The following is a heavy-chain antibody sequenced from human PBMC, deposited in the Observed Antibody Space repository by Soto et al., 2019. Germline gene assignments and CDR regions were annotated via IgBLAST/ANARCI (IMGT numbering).Heavy chain of an antibody. Sequence: EVQLVESGGGLVQPGGSLRLSCAVSGYTFSRYIFSWVRQAPGEGLEWVSYINSGSTIFYADSVKGRFTISRDNAKSSLYLQMNILRAEDTAVYYCARRVPTAPGPAFDIWGQGTMVTVSS. V-gene: IGHV3-48*01. J-gene: IGHJ3*02. D-gene: IGHD2-2*01. CDR2: INSGSTI. CDR1: GYTFSRYI. CDR3: ARRVPTAPGPAFDI.